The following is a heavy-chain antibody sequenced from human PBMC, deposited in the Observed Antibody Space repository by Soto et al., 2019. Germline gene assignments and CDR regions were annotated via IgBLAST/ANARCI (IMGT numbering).Heavy chain of an antibody. CDR1: GFNFRDHV. J-gene: IGHJ5*02. Sequence: QVQLVESGGGVVQPGRSVRLSCEASGFNFRDHVMHWVRQVPGKGLEWVSVIVHDGSYKFYIDSVKGRFTVSRDNSKNTLYLQMDSLRPEDTAVYYCAKRAVGSWLDPWGQGTLVTVSS. CDR2: IVHDGSYK. V-gene: IGHV3-30*04. CDR3: AKRAVGSWLDP.